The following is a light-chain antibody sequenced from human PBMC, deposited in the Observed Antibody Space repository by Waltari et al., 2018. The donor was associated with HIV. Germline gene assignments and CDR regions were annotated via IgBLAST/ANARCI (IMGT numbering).Light chain of an antibody. V-gene: IGKV3-15*01. Sequence: VLLTQSPATLSVSPGERVTLPCRASQSVRSSLAWYQLKPGQAPRLLIYGASTLASSVPARFTATGSGTQFTLTVSNLQSDDFALYFCLQSDKWPRTFGQGTKLESK. CDR3: LQSDKWPRT. CDR1: QSVRSS. CDR2: GAS. J-gene: IGKJ1*01.